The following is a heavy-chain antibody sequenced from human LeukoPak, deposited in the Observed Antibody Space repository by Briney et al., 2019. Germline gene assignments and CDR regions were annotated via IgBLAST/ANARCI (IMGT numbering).Heavy chain of an antibody. D-gene: IGHD6-6*01. V-gene: IGHV4-59*12. CDR2: IHYTGST. Sequence: SETLSLTCTVSGGSISTYYWNWIRQPPGKGLEWIGFIHYTGSTNYNPSLKSRVTISVDTSKNQFSLKLSSVTAADTAVYYCARDLAAPDAFDIWGQGTMVTVSS. CDR3: ARDLAAPDAFDI. CDR1: GGSISTYY. J-gene: IGHJ3*02.